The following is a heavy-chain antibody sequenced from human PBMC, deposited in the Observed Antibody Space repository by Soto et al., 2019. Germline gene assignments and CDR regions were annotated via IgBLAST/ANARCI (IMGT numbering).Heavy chain of an antibody. J-gene: IGHJ6*02. CDR3: AQGDYYYYYGLDA. CDR2: IYYSGTT. Sequence: PXETRPRPCTVSGCSINSNSSSWGWFRQPPGKGREWIGSIYYSGTTYYNPSLNSRVTISVDTSKNQFSLKQSSVTAADTAVYYCAQGDYYYYYGLDARGQGTTATVSS. D-gene: IGHD3-16*01. CDR1: GCSINSNSSS. V-gene: IGHV4-39*01.